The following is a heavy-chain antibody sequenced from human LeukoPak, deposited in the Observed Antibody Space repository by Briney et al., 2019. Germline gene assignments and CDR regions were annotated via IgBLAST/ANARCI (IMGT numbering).Heavy chain of an antibody. V-gene: IGHV3-15*01. Sequence: GSLRLSCAASGFTFSNAWLSWAGQAPGRGLDGIGRIKSKTDGGTTDYAAPVKGRFTISRDDSKNTLYLQMNSLKTEDTAVYYCTTEPDFRPMLHLFDYWGQGTLVTVSS. CDR1: GFTFSNAW. CDR2: IKSKTDGGTT. CDR3: TTEPDFRPMLHLFDY. J-gene: IGHJ4*02. D-gene: IGHD2-8*01.